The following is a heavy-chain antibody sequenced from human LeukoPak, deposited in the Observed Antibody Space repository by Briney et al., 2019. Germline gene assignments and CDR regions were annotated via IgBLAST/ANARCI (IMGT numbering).Heavy chain of an antibody. Sequence: GGSLRLSCAASGFTFSSYSMNWVRQAPGKGLEWVSSISSSSSYIYYADSVKGRFTISRDNAKNSLYLQMNSLRAEDTAVYYCAKERGSGSYYNVVFDYWGQGTLVTVSS. CDR2: ISSSSSYI. J-gene: IGHJ4*02. CDR3: AKERGSGSYYNVVFDY. V-gene: IGHV3-21*04. CDR1: GFTFSSYS. D-gene: IGHD3-10*01.